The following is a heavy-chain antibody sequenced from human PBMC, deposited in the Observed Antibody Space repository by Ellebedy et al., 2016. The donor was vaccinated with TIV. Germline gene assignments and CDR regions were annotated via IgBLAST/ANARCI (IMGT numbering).Heavy chain of an antibody. Sequence: AASVKVSCKASGFTFASSAVHWVRQARGQRLEWIGWIVVDSGNTNATQKFQQRVTITRDMSTSTAYMELRSLRSEDTAVYYCTRDLTNIVSGEYWGQGTLVTVSS. CDR3: TRDLTNIVSGEY. CDR1: GFTFASSA. J-gene: IGHJ4*02. CDR2: IVVDSGNT. D-gene: IGHD5/OR15-5a*01. V-gene: IGHV1-58*01.